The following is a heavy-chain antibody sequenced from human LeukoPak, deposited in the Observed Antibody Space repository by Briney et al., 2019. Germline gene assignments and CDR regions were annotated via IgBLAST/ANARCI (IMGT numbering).Heavy chain of an antibody. CDR3: ARGVSGSYFYYYMDV. CDR2: INPDSGGT. D-gene: IGHD1-26*01. Sequence: GASVKVSCKASGYTFTGYYMHWVRQAPGHGLEWMGWINPDSGGTNYAQKFQGRVTMTRDTSISTAYMELSRLRSDDTAVYYCARGVSGSYFYYYMDVWGKGTTVTISS. J-gene: IGHJ6*03. V-gene: IGHV1-2*02. CDR1: GYTFTGYY.